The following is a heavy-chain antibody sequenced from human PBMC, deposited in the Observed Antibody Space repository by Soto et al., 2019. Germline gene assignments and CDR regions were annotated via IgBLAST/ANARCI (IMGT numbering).Heavy chain of an antibody. CDR3: ARGQWRWSSDPPKGNGFDP. CDR1: GGYFSGYY. V-gene: IGHV4-34*01. D-gene: IGHD6-25*01. CDR2: INDSGST. Sequence: LETLSLTCAVYGGYFSGYYWRWIRQPPGKGLEWSGAINDSGSTSYNLSVWRQVPLPIDTSKNQFSLKLSSVTAADTAVYYCARGQWRWSSDPPKGNGFDPWGQGTLVTVSS. J-gene: IGHJ5*02.